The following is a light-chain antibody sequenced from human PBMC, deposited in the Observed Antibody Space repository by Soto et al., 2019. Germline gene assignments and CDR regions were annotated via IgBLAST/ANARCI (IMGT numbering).Light chain of an antibody. V-gene: IGKV1-12*01. CDR3: QQANSFPFT. CDR1: QHINTW. Sequence: DIQMTQSPSSVSASLGDRVTITCRASQHINTWLVWYQQKPGKAPQLLIYAASSLQTGVPSRFSGSGSGTDFTLTISSLQPEDSATYYCQQANSFPFTFGQGTRLEI. CDR2: AAS. J-gene: IGKJ2*01.